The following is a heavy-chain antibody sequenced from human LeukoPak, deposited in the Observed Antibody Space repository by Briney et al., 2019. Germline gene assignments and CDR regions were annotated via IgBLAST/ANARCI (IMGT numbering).Heavy chain of an antibody. Sequence: SVKVSCKASGGTFSSYAISGVRQAPGQGLEWMGGIIPIFGTANYAQKFQGRVTITTNKSTSTAYKELSSLRSEDTAVYYCAREYIGGYAPFDPWGQGTLVTVSS. D-gene: IGHD3-22*01. V-gene: IGHV1-69*05. CDR3: AREYIGGYAPFDP. CDR1: GGTFSSYA. J-gene: IGHJ5*02. CDR2: IIPIFGTA.